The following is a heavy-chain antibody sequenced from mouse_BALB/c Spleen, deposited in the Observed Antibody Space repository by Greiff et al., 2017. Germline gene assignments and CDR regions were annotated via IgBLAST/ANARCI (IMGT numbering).Heavy chain of an antibody. V-gene: IGHV1S26*01. CDR2: INPSTGYT. CDR3: ARKEGNYKGWFAY. Sequence: QVQLQQSGPELVKPGASVKIPCKASGYTFTSYWMHWVKQRPGQGLEWIGYINPSTGYTEYNQKFKDKATLTADKSSSTAYMQLSSLTSEDSAVYYCARKEGNYKGWFAYWGQGTLVTVSA. CDR1: GYTFTSYW. D-gene: IGHD2-1*01. J-gene: IGHJ3*01.